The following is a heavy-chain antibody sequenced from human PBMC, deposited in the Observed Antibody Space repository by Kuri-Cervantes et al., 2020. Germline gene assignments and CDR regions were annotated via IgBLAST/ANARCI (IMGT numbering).Heavy chain of an antibody. D-gene: IGHD2-21*01. CDR3: ARDVRCIKNAYCGGDDY. CDR1: GFTVSSNY. CDR2: ISSSSSYI. Sequence: GESLKISCAASGFTVSSNYMNWVRQAPGKGLEWVSSISSSSSYIYYADSVKGRFTISRDNAKNSLYLQMNSLRAEDTAVYYCARDVRCIKNAYCGGDDYWGQGTLVTVSS. J-gene: IGHJ4*02. V-gene: IGHV3-21*01.